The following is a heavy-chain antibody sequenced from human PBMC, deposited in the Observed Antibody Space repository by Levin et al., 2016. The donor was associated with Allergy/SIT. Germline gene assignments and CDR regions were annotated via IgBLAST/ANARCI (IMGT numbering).Heavy chain of an antibody. CDR2: IYYSGST. V-gene: IGHV4-59*01. CDR3: ARSGDREYYFDY. J-gene: IGHJ4*02. Sequence: VRQMPGKGLEWIGYIYYSGSTNYNPSLKSRVTISVDTSKNQFSLKLSSVTAADTAVYYCARSGDREYYFDYWGQGTLVTVSS. D-gene: IGHD3-10*01.